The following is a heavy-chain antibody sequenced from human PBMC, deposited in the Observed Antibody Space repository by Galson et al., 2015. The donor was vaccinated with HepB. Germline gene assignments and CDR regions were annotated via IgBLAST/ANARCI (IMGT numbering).Heavy chain of an antibody. Sequence: SVKVSCKASGYTFTSYYMHWVRQAPGQGLEWMGIINPSGGSTSYAQKFQGRVTMTRDTSTSTVYMELSSLRSEDTAVYYCARDLGTGTTVYGMDVWGQGTTVTVSS. CDR1: GYTFTSYY. CDR2: INPSGGST. D-gene: IGHD1-7*01. CDR3: ARDLGTGTTVYGMDV. J-gene: IGHJ6*02. V-gene: IGHV1-46*01.